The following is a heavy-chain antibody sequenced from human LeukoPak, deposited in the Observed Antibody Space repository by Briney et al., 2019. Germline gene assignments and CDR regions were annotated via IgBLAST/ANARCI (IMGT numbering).Heavy chain of an antibody. J-gene: IGHJ5*02. CDR1: GGSISSSNW. CDR2: IYHSGST. V-gene: IGHV4-4*02. D-gene: IGHD2-15*01. Sequence: SETLSLTCAVSGGSISSSNWWSWVRQPPGKGLEWIGEIYHSGSTNYNPSLKSRVTISVDKSKNQFSLKLSSVTAADTAVYYCARDLWDCSGGSCYIQYNWFDPWGQGTLVTVSS. CDR3: ARDLWDCSGGSCYIQYNWFDP.